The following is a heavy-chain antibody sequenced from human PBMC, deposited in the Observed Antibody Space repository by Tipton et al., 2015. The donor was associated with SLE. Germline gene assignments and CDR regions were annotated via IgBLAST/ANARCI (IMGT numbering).Heavy chain of an antibody. CDR3: ARVLVTMVHDYGMDV. CDR2: INHSGST. Sequence: LRLSCAVSGGSFSGYYWSWIRQTPGQGLEWIGDINHSGSTNYNPPLKSRVTISVDTSKNQFSLKLSSVTAADTAVYYCARVLVTMVHDYGMDVWGQGTTVTVSS. CDR1: GGSFSGYY. J-gene: IGHJ6*02. V-gene: IGHV4-34*01. D-gene: IGHD3-10*01.